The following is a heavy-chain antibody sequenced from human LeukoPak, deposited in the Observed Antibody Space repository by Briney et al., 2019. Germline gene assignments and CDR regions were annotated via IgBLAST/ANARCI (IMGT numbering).Heavy chain of an antibody. CDR1: GYIFNSYS. CDR2: INAGNGNT. Sequence: ASVKVSCKASGYIFNSYSIHWVRLAPGQRLEWMGWINAGNGNTKYSQKFQGRVTITRDTSASTAYMELSSLRSEDTAVYYCATTDPSAAAGEGSDYWGQGTLVTVSS. D-gene: IGHD6-13*01. CDR3: ATTDPSAAAGEGSDY. J-gene: IGHJ4*02. V-gene: IGHV1-3*01.